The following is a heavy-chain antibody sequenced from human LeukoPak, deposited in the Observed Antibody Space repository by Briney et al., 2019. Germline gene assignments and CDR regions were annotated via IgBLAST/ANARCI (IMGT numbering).Heavy chain of an antibody. CDR2: ISPNSGDT. V-gene: IGHV1-2*02. Sequence: ASVKVSCKASGYIFPGYYMHWVRQAPGQELEWMGCISPNSGDTKYAQKFQGRLTMTTDTSITTAYMELSGLRSDDTAVYFCARDSSASYKGSWFDPWGQGTLVTVSS. CDR1: GYIFPGYY. J-gene: IGHJ5*02. D-gene: IGHD3-10*01. CDR3: ARDSSASYKGSWFDP.